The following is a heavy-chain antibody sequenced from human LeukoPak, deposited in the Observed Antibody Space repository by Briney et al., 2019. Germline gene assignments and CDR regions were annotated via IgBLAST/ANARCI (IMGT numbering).Heavy chain of an antibody. CDR3: VKGVFDY. Sequence: PGGSLRLSCSASGFTFSSYAMHWVRQAPGKGLEYVPAISSNGGSTYYADSVKGRFTISRDNSKNTLYLQMSSLRAEDTAVYYCVKGVFDYWGQGTLVTVSS. CDR2: ISSNGGST. V-gene: IGHV3-64D*06. CDR1: GFTFSSYA. J-gene: IGHJ4*02.